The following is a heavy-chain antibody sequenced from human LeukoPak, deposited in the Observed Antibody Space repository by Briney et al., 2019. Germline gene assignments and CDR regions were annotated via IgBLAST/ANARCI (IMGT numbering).Heavy chain of an antibody. V-gene: IGHV6-1*01. CDR2: TYYRSTWYN. CDR3: ARRLTQYDCFDP. CDR1: GDSVSSNSVT. D-gene: IGHD2-2*01. J-gene: IGHJ5*02. Sequence: SQTLSLTCAISGDSVSSNSVTWDWIRQSPSRGLEWLGRTYYRSTWYNDYAVSVRGRITVNPDTSKNQFSLHLNSVTPEDTAVYCCARRLTQYDCFDPWGQGILVTVSS.